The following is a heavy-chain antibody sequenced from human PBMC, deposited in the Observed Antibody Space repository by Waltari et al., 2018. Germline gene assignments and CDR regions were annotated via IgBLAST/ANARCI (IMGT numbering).Heavy chain of an antibody. Sequence: EVQLVESGGGLVQPGRSLRLSCAASGFSFDDHAMHWVRQAPGKGLEWVSGINWNRANIGYADSGRGRFTISRDNAKNSLDLQMNSLRVEDTALYYCAKDIWAGSGMVDYWGQGTRVTVSS. D-gene: IGHD3-10*01. CDR1: GFSFDDHA. CDR2: INWNRANI. J-gene: IGHJ4*02. V-gene: IGHV3-9*01. CDR3: AKDIWAGSGMVDY.